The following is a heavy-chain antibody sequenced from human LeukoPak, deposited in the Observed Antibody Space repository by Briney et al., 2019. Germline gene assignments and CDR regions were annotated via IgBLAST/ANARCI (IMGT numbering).Heavy chain of an antibody. J-gene: IGHJ4*02. CDR1: GFTFSTYW. Sequence: GGSLRLSCAASGFTFSTYWMHWVRQAPGKGLVWVSRINTDGSSTSYADSVKGRFTISRDNAKNTLYLQMNSLRTEDTAVYYCARAFSSGHFDYWGQGALVTVSS. CDR3: ARAFSSGHFDY. D-gene: IGHD3-22*01. V-gene: IGHV3-74*01. CDR2: INTDGSST.